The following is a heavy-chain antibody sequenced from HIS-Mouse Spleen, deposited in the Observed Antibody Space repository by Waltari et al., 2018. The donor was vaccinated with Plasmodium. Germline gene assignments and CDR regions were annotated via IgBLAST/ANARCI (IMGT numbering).Heavy chain of an antibody. Sequence: QLQLQESGPGLVKPSETLSLTCTVSGGSISRSSYYWGWIRQPPGKGLEWSGSIYYSGSTYYNPSLKSRVTISVDTSKNQFSLKLSSVTAADTAVYYCARDRITGTSYFDYWGQGTLVTVSS. D-gene: IGHD1-7*01. CDR2: IYYSGST. CDR1: GGSISRSSYY. CDR3: ARDRITGTSYFDY. V-gene: IGHV4-39*07. J-gene: IGHJ4*02.